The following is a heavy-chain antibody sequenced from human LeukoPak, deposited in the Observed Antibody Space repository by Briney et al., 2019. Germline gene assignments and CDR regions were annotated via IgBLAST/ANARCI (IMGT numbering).Heavy chain of an antibody. V-gene: IGHV4-59*01. CDR1: GGSISSYY. CDR2: IYYSGTT. J-gene: IGHJ4*02. Sequence: SETLSHTCTVSGGSISSYYWSWIRQPPGKGLEWIGYIYYSGTTNYNPSLKSRVTISVDTSKNQFSLKLSSVTAADTAVYYCARGVYIAAAQYAYWGQGTLVTVSS. CDR3: ARGVYIAAAQYAY. D-gene: IGHD6-13*01.